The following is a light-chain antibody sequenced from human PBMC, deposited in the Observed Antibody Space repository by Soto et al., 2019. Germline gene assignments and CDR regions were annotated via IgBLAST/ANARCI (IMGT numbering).Light chain of an antibody. CDR2: EVS. CDR1: RSDIGSYNN. Sequence: QSVLTQPASVSGSPGQSITISCTGTRSDIGSYNNVAWYQKHPGKAPKVLIYEVSERPSGVSNRFSGSKSGNTASLTISGLQAEDEAEYYCCSYAGSRTHVLFGGGTKLTVL. J-gene: IGLJ2*01. V-gene: IGLV2-23*02. CDR3: CSYAGSRTHVL.